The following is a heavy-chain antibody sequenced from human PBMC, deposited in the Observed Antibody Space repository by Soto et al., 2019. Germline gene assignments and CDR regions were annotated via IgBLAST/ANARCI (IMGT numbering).Heavy chain of an antibody. Sequence: QVQLMQSGAEVRKPGASVRLSCETSGYNFNQYYIRWVRQAPGQGLEWMGIINLRGGTTEYAHKFRGRVTVTGDTSTRTAYMELRSLRSDDTAIYFCARGPDDSDVPRWDYWGQGTLVTVSS. CDR3: ARGPDDSDVPRWDY. CDR1: GYNFNQYY. D-gene: IGHD4-17*01. CDR2: INLRGGTT. V-gene: IGHV1-46*02. J-gene: IGHJ4*02.